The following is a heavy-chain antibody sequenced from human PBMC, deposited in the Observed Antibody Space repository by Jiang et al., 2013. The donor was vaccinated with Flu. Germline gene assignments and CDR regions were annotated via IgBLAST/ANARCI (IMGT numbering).Heavy chain of an antibody. CDR2: IYYYSGGT. CDR1: GDSISSSNYY. V-gene: IGHV4-39*01. Sequence: GLVKPSETLSLTCTVSGDSISSSNYYWGWIRQPPGKGLEWIGTIYYYSGGTYYNPSLKSRVTISADTSKNLFSLRLSSVTAADTAVYYCAGASYSYGTAYYFDFWGRGTLVTVSS. CDR3: AGASYSYGTAYYFDF. J-gene: IGHJ2*01. D-gene: IGHD5-18*01.